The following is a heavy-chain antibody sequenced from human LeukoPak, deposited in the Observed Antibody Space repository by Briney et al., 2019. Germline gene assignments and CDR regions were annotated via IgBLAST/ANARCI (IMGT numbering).Heavy chain of an antibody. D-gene: IGHD3-10*01. Sequence: GGSLRLSCAASGFTFSSYAMNWVRQAPGKGLQWVSVISTTSLNTYYADSVKGRFTISRDNSKNTLYLQMNSLRAEDTAVYYCASILRSSSGYYFDYWGQGTLVTVSS. CDR3: ASILRSSSGYYFDY. CDR1: GFTFSSYA. J-gene: IGHJ4*02. V-gene: IGHV3-23*01. CDR2: ISTTSLNT.